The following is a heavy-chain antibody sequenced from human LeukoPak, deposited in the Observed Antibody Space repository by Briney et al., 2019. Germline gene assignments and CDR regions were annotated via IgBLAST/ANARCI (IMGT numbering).Heavy chain of an antibody. CDR1: GFSFSSYI. CDR2: ISSSSSTI. Sequence: GGSLRLSCAASGFSFSSYIMNWVRQAPGKGLEWVSHISSSSSTIYYADSVKGRFTISRDNAKNSLYLQMNSLRAEDTAVYYCAREREWLPDYWGQGTLVTVSS. J-gene: IGHJ4*02. CDR3: AREREWLPDY. V-gene: IGHV3-48*04. D-gene: IGHD5-12*01.